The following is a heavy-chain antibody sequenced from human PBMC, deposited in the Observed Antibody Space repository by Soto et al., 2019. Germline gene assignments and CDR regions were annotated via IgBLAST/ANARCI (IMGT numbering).Heavy chain of an antibody. CDR3: ARARIDY. CDR2: INPEGSEK. V-gene: IGHV3-7*03. Sequence: EVQLVESGGGLVQPGGSLRLSCAVSGFIFSDYWMTWVRQAPGKGLEWVATINPEGSEKYYADSLKGRFTISRDNAKNSLYLQRISLRAEATALYYCARARIDYWGRGTLITVSS. CDR1: GFIFSDYW. J-gene: IGHJ4*02.